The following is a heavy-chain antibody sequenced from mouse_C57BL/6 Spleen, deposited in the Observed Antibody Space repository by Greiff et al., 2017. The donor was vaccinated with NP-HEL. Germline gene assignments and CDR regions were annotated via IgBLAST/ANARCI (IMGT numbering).Heavy chain of an antibody. CDR2: IDPSDSYT. V-gene: IGHV1-69*01. Sequence: VQLQQPGAELVMPGASVKLSCKASGYTFTSYWMHWVKQRPGQGLEWIGEIDPSDSYTNYNQKFKGKSTLTVDKSSSTAYMQLSSLTSEDSAVYYCANGNRYAMDYWGQGTSVTVSS. CDR3: ANGNRYAMDY. CDR1: GYTFTSYW. D-gene: IGHD2-1*01. J-gene: IGHJ4*01.